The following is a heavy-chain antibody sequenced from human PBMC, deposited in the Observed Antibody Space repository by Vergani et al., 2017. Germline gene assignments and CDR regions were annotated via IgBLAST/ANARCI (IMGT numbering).Heavy chain of an antibody. CDR2: ISAYNGNT. Sequence: QVQLVQSGAEVKKPGASVKVSCKASGYTFTNYGLSWVRQAPGQGLEWMGWISAYNGNTNYAQKLQGRVTMTTDTSTSTAYMELRSLRSDDTAVYYCARDQGLVGATRYYYYAMDVWGQGTTVTVSS. D-gene: IGHD1-26*01. CDR1: GYTFTNYG. V-gene: IGHV1-18*04. CDR3: ARDQGLVGATRYYYYAMDV. J-gene: IGHJ6*02.